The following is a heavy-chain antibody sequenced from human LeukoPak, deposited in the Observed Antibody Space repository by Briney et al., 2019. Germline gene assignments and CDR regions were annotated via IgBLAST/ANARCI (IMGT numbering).Heavy chain of an antibody. D-gene: IGHD4-17*01. CDR1: GFTFSSYS. V-gene: IGHV3-21*01. J-gene: IGHJ4*02. CDR3: ATDTTYDYGDYHSFDY. Sequence: GGSLRLSCAASGFTFSSYSMTWVRQAPGKGLEWVSSISSSSSYIYYADSVKGRFTISRDNAKNSLYLQMNSLRAEDTAVYYCATDTTYDYGDYHSFDYWGQGTLVTVSS. CDR2: ISSSSSYI.